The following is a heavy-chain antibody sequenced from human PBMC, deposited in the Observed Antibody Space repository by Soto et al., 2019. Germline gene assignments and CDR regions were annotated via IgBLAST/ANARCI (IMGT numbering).Heavy chain of an antibody. CDR1: GFTFSDYY. CDR2: ISSSGTIT. Sequence: QVQLVESGGGLVEPGGSLRLSCAASGFTFSDYYMAWIRQAPGKGLEWLSYISSSGTITYYADAVRGRFTVSRDNAKNSLFLQMNSLRAEDTAMYYCARDRLATNYHFDYWGQGALVTVSS. J-gene: IGHJ4*02. D-gene: IGHD3-16*01. CDR3: ARDRLATNYHFDY. V-gene: IGHV3-11*01.